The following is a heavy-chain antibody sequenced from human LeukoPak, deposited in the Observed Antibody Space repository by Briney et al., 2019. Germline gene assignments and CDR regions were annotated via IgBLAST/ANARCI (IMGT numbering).Heavy chain of an antibody. CDR1: GGSISSGGYS. CDR3: ARLYGDYDY. CDR2: IYHSGST. D-gene: IGHD4-17*01. Sequence: SQTLSLTCAVSGGSISSGGYSWSWIRQPPGKGLEWIGYIYHSGSTYYNPSLKSRVTISVDRSKNQSSLKLSSVTAADTAVYYCARLYGDYDYWGQGTLVTVSS. J-gene: IGHJ4*02. V-gene: IGHV4-30-2*01.